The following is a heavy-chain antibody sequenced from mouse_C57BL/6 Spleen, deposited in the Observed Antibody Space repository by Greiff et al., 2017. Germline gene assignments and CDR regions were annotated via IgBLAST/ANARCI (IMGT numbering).Heavy chain of an antibody. CDR2: INPSNGGT. CDR1: GYTFTSYW. D-gene: IGHD1-1*01. CDR3: ARGGVYYYGSSNFDY. V-gene: IGHV1-53*01. Sequence: QVQLQQPGTELVKPGASVKLSCKASGYTFTSYWMHWVKQRPGQGLEWIGNINPSNGGTNYNEKFKSKATLTVDKSSSTAYMQLSSLTSEDSAVYYCARGGVYYYGSSNFDYWGQGTTLTVSA. J-gene: IGHJ2*01.